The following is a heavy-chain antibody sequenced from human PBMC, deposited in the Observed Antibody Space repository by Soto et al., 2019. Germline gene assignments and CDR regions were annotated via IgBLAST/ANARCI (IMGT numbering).Heavy chain of an antibody. CDR1: GYTFSDYY. CDR3: ARGLRDSSGKEYFQH. J-gene: IGHJ1*01. D-gene: IGHD3-22*01. CDR2: INPDTGGT. Sequence: ASVKVSCKASGYTFSDYYIHWVRQAPGQGLEWMGWINPDTGGTDYTQKFQGRVTMTRNTSISTAYMELSSLRSEDTAVYYCARGLRDSSGKEYFQHWGQGTLVTVSS. V-gene: IGHV1-2*02.